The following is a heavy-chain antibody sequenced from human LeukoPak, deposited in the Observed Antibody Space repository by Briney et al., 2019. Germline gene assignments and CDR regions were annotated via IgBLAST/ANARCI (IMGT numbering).Heavy chain of an antibody. J-gene: IGHJ4*02. Sequence: GGSLRLSCAACGLTVNSNYMSWVREARGKGLEWVSVIYSGGSTYYADSVKGRFTLSRDNSKNTLYLQMNSLRAEDTAVYYCASNYDSSPRALDYWGQGTLVTVSS. CDR2: IYSGGST. D-gene: IGHD3-22*01. CDR3: ASNYDSSPRALDY. V-gene: IGHV3-66*01. CDR1: GLTVNSNY.